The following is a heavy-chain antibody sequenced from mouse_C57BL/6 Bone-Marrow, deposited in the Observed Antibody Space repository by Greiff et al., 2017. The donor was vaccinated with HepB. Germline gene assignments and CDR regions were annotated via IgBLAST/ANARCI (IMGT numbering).Heavy chain of an antibody. D-gene: IGHD2-3*01. CDR3: ARVGGWLPYYFDY. J-gene: IGHJ2*01. CDR1: GYSITSGYY. V-gene: IGHV3-6*01. Sequence: EVQLVESGPGLVKPSQSLSLTCSVTGYSITSGYYWNWIRQFPGNKLEWTGYISYDGSNNYNPSLKNRISITRDTSKNQFFLKLNSVTTEDTATYYCARVGGWLPYYFDYWGQGTTLTVSS. CDR2: ISYDGSN.